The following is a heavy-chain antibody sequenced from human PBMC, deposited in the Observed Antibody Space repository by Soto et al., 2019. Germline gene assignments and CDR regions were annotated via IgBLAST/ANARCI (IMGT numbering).Heavy chain of an antibody. Sequence: SETLSLTCTVSGGSISSGDYYWSWILHPPGKGLEWIGYIYYSGSTYYNPSLKSRVTISVDTSKNQFSLKLSSVTAADTAVYYCASHDYAHYGIDVWGQGTTVTVSS. V-gene: IGHV4-30-4*01. J-gene: IGHJ6*02. D-gene: IGHD4-17*01. CDR3: ASHDYAHYGIDV. CDR1: GGSISSGDYY. CDR2: IYYSGST.